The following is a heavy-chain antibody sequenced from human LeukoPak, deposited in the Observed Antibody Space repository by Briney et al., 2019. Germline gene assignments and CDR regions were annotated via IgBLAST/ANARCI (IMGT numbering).Heavy chain of an antibody. Sequence: GGSLRLSCADSGFLFSNSWMAWVRQAPGRGLEWLANINQDGSAKTCVDSVKGRFTISRDNAKNSLYLQMNSLRAEDTAMYYCARDLRYCSSASCSENGAFDIWGQGTMVTVSS. J-gene: IGHJ3*02. V-gene: IGHV3-7*05. D-gene: IGHD2-2*01. CDR2: INQDGSAK. CDR1: GFLFSNSW. CDR3: ARDLRYCSSASCSENGAFDI.